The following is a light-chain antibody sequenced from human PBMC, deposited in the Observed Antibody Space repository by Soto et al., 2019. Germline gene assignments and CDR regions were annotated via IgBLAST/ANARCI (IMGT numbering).Light chain of an antibody. J-gene: IGLJ1*01. CDR1: SSDVGGYNY. Sequence: SALTQPPSASWSRGQSAAISCTGTSSDVGGYNYVSWYQQHPGKAPKLMIYEVNKRPSGVPDRFSGSKSGNTASLTVSGLQAEDEADYYCSSYAGSSNVFGTGTKGTVL. CDR2: EVN. V-gene: IGLV2-8*01. CDR3: SSYAGSSNV.